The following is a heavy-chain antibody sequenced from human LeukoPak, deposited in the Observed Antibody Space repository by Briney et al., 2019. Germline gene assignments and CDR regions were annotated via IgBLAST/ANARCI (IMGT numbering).Heavy chain of an antibody. D-gene: IGHD3-22*01. Sequence: KASETLSLTCTVSGGSISSYYWSWIRQPPGKGLEWIGYIYYSGSTNYNPSLKSRVTISVDTSKNQFSLKLRSVTAADTAVYYCARELVYYYDSSGYYPLHYFDYWGQGTLVTVSS. V-gene: IGHV4-59*01. CDR2: IYYSGST. CDR1: GGSISSYY. J-gene: IGHJ4*02. CDR3: ARELVYYYDSSGYYPLHYFDY.